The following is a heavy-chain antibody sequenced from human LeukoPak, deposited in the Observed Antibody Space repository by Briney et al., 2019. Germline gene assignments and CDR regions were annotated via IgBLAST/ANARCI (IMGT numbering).Heavy chain of an antibody. CDR2: IRSKAYGGTT. Sequence: PGGSLRLSCTASGFTFGDYAMSWFRQAPGKGLEWVGFIRSKAYGGTTEYAASVKGRFTISRDDSKSIAYLQMNSLKTEDTAVYYCTRDSTPLGYCSGGSCFGAFDIWGQGTMVTVSS. CDR1: GFTFGDYA. D-gene: IGHD2-15*01. J-gene: IGHJ3*02. V-gene: IGHV3-49*03. CDR3: TRDSTPLGYCSGGSCFGAFDI.